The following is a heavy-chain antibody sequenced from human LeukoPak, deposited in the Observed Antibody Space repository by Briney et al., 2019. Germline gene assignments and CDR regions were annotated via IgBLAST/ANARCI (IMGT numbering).Heavy chain of an antibody. J-gene: IGHJ4*02. D-gene: IGHD1-26*01. CDR2: ISGSGGRT. CDR1: GVTFSTYA. Sequence: GGSLRLSCAASGVTFSTYAMSWVRQAPGKGLEWVSFISGSGGRTYYADSLKGRFTISRDNAKNTLYLQMSSLRAEDTAVYYCARGPAANSGSYYVGDNWGQGSLVIVSS. CDR3: ARGPAANSGSYYVGDN. V-gene: IGHV3-23*01.